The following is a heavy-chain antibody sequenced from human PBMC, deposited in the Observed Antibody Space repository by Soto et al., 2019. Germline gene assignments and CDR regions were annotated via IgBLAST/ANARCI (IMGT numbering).Heavy chain of an antibody. Sequence: EVQLVESGGGLVQPGGSLRLSCAASGFTFSSCSMNWVRQAPGKGLEWVSYISSSSSTIYYADSVKGRFTISRDNAKNSLYLQMNSLRAEDTAVYYCAGGYCSGGSCYRTPYYYYYMDVWGKGTTVTVSS. D-gene: IGHD2-15*01. J-gene: IGHJ6*03. CDR1: GFTFSSCS. CDR2: ISSSSSTI. CDR3: AGGYCSGGSCYRTPYYYYYMDV. V-gene: IGHV3-48*01.